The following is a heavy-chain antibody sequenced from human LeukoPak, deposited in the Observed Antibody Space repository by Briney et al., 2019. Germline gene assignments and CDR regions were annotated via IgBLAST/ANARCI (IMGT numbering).Heavy chain of an antibody. J-gene: IGHJ6*03. Sequence: ASVKVSCXASGYTFTSYDINWVRQATGQGLEWMGWMNPNSGNTGYAQKFQGRVTITRNTSISTAYMELSSLRSEDTAVYYCARGPLAVAGPYYYYYMDVWGKGTTVTVSS. V-gene: IGHV1-8*03. CDR2: MNPNSGNT. D-gene: IGHD6-19*01. CDR1: GYTFTSYD. CDR3: ARGPLAVAGPYYYYYMDV.